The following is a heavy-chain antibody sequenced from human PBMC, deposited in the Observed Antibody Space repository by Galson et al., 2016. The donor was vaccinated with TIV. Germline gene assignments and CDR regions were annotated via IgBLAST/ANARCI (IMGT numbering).Heavy chain of an antibody. J-gene: IGHJ4*02. CDR3: ARVNWARAFDY. Sequence: SVKVSCKASGGIINSYAINWVRQAPGQGLEWMGGLFPMFSSPKYAQKFQGRVTFTADESTGTAYMELSSLRSDDTAVYYCARVNWARAFDYWGQGTQVTVSS. V-gene: IGHV1-69*13. D-gene: IGHD7-27*01. CDR1: GGIINSYA. CDR2: LFPMFSSP.